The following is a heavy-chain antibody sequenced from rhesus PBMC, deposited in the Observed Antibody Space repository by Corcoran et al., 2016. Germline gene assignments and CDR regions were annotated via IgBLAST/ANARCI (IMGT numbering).Heavy chain of an antibody. D-gene: IGHD2-39*01. CDR1: GASIRSYW. J-gene: IGHJ6*01. Sequence: QVQLQESGPGLVKPSETLPLTCAVSGASIRSYWWNWIRQPPGTGLGWIGEINGNSGSTNYTPSLKSRVTISKDASTNQFSLKLSSVTAADTAVYYCASYCSRGVCYDGLDSWGQGVVVTVSS. CDR3: ASYCSRGVCYDGLDS. V-gene: IGHV4-80*01. CDR2: INGNSGST.